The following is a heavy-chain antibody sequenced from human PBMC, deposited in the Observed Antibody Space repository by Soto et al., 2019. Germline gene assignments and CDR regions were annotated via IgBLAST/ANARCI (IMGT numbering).Heavy chain of an antibody. CDR3: ARDRRIAADVDWFDP. Sequence: ASVKVSCKASGYTFTSYCISWVRQAPGQGLEWMGWISTYNGNTNYAQKLQGRVTMTTDTSTSTAYMELRSLRSDDTAVYYCARDRRIAADVDWFDPWGQGTLVTVSS. V-gene: IGHV1-18*01. CDR1: GYTFTSYC. D-gene: IGHD6-13*01. J-gene: IGHJ5*02. CDR2: ISTYNGNT.